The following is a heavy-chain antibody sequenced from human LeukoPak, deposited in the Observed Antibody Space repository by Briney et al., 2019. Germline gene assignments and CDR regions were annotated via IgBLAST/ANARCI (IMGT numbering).Heavy chain of an antibody. D-gene: IGHD2-15*01. CDR2: ISSSSSYI. J-gene: IGHJ4*02. Sequence: PGGSLRLSCAASGFTFSSYSMNWVRQAPGKGLEWVSSISSSSSYIYYADSVKGRFTISRDNAKNSLYLQMNSLRAEDTAVYYCARERSGGSWYFDYWDQGTLVTVSS. CDR1: GFTFSSYS. V-gene: IGHV3-21*01. CDR3: ARERSGGSWYFDY.